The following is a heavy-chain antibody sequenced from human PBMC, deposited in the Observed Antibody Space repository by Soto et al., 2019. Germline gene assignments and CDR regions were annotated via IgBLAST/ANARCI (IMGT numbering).Heavy chain of an antibody. D-gene: IGHD2-2*01. J-gene: IGHJ6*03. CDR2: IYYSGST. V-gene: IGHV4-39*01. CDR3: ARQDQIVVVPAAMDV. Sequence: SETLSLTCTVSGGSISSSSYYWGWIRQPPGKGLEWIGSIYYSGSTYYNPSLKSRVTISVDTSKNQFSLKLSSVTAADTAVYYCARQDQIVVVPAAMDVWGKGTTVTVSS. CDR1: GGSISSSSYY.